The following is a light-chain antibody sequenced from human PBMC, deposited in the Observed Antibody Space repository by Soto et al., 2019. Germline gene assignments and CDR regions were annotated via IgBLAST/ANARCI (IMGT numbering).Light chain of an antibody. J-gene: IGKJ1*01. Sequence: ESVLMPSAGTSFLSTRERATLSCRASQSVSSSYLAWYQQKPGQAPRLLIYGASSRATGIPDRFSGSGSGTDFTLTISRLEPEDFAVYYCQQYGSSPWTFGQGTKVDIK. CDR3: QQYGSSPWT. CDR1: QSVSSSY. V-gene: IGKV3-20*01. CDR2: GAS.